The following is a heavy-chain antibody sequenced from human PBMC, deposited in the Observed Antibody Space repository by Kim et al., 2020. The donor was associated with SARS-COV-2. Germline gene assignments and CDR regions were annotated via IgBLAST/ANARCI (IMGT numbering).Heavy chain of an antibody. D-gene: IGHD6-19*01. CDR2: IKQDEYET. Sequence: GGSLRLSCEASDFAFDTHWMSWVRQAPGKGLEWVAIIKQDEYETYYVDSVKGRFTVSRDNAKKLLFLQMSSLRAEDTAVYYCARGVAVAPHYYYHYGMDVWGQGTTVTVSS. CDR1: DFAFDTHW. V-gene: IGHV3-7*03. CDR3: ARGVAVAPHYYYHYGMDV. J-gene: IGHJ6*02.